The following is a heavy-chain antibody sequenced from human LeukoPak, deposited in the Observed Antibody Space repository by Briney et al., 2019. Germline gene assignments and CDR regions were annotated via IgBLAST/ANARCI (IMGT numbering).Heavy chain of an antibody. CDR2: INPVDGSA. CDR3: ARGSNYINPPDY. J-gene: IGHJ4*02. D-gene: IGHD4-11*01. Sequence: ASVKVSCKASGYTFTTYYIHWVRQAPGQGLEWMGIINPVDGSATYAQKFQGKLAMTRDTSTSTVYMELASLRSEDSAVYSCARGSNYINPPDYGGQGTLVIVSS. V-gene: IGHV1-46*01. CDR1: GYTFTTYY.